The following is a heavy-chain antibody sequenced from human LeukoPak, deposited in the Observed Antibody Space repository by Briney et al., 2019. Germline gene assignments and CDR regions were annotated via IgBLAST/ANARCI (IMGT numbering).Heavy chain of an antibody. J-gene: IGHJ4*02. D-gene: IGHD3-16*01. V-gene: IGHV3-48*03. Sequence: GGSLRLSCAASGFTFSSYEMNWVRQAPGKGLEWVSYISSSGSTIYYADSVKGRFTISRDNAKNSLYLQMNSLRAEDTAVYYCARSPLRGYPYYWGQGTLVTVSS. CDR1: GFTFSSYE. CDR3: ARSPLRGYPYY. CDR2: ISSSGSTI.